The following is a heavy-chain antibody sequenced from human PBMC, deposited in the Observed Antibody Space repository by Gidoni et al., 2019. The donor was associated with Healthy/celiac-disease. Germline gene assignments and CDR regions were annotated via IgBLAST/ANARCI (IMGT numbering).Heavy chain of an antibody. CDR1: GFTFRSYS. J-gene: IGHJ6*03. Sequence: EVQLVESGGGLVQPGGSLRLSCAAPGFTFRSYSMNWVRPAPGKGLEVVSYISSSSSTIYYADSVKGRFTISRDNAKNSLYLQMNSLRAEDTAVYYCAREHDYGDYFPTAYYYYYMDVWGKGTTVAVSS. V-gene: IGHV3-48*01. CDR3: AREHDYGDYFPTAYYYYYMDV. D-gene: IGHD4-17*01. CDR2: ISSSSSTI.